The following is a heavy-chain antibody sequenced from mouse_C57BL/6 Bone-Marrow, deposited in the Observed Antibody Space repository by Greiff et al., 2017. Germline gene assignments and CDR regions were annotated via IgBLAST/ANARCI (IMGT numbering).Heavy chain of an antibody. J-gene: IGHJ1*03. Sequence: EVQVVESGGGLVKPGGSLKLSCAASGFTFSDYGMHWVRQAPEKGLEWVAYISSGSSTIYYADTVKGRFTISRDNAKNTLFLQMTSLRSEDTAMYYCARRGVITTVVAPWYFDVWGTGTTVTVSS. V-gene: IGHV5-17*01. CDR3: ARRGVITTVVAPWYFDV. CDR2: ISSGSSTI. CDR1: GFTFSDYG. D-gene: IGHD1-1*01.